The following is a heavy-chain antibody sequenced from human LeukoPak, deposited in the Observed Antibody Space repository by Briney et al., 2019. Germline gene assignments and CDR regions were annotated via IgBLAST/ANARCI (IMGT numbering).Heavy chain of an antibody. CDR2: IVVGSGNT. Sequence: ASVKVSCKASGFTFTNSAVQWVRQARGQRLKWIGWIVVGSGNTNYAQKFQERVTITRDMSTSTAYMELSSLRSEDTAVYYCAAGHCSGGSCYPYYYSDMDVWGQGTTVTVSS. V-gene: IGHV1-58*01. CDR1: GFTFTNSA. D-gene: IGHD2-15*01. CDR3: AAGHCSGGSCYPYYYSDMDV. J-gene: IGHJ6*02.